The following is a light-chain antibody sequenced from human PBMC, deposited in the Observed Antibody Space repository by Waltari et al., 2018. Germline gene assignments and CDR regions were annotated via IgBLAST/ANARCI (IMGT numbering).Light chain of an antibody. CDR1: QSVSTY. CDR2: AAS. CDR3: QQYYDYQWS. Sequence: AIRMTQSPSSLPASTGDRVTITCRASQSVSTYLAWYQQKPGKAPKLLIYAASTLQRGVPLRFSGSGSGTDFTLSISCLQSEDFATYYCQQYYDYQWSFGQGTKVEIK. J-gene: IGKJ1*01. V-gene: IGKV1-8*01.